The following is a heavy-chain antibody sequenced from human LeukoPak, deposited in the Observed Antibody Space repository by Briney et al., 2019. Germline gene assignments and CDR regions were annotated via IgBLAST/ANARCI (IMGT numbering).Heavy chain of an antibody. CDR3: ARDYRMTLDY. J-gene: IGHJ4*02. D-gene: IGHD1-14*01. CDR1: GFTFSSYS. CDR2: IKQDGSEK. V-gene: IGHV3-7*04. Sequence: PGGSLRLPCAVSGFTFSSYSMSWVRQAPGKGLEWVANIKQDGSEKYYVDSVKGRFTISRDNAKNSLYPQMNSLRAEDTAVYYCARDYRMTLDYWGQGTLVTVSS.